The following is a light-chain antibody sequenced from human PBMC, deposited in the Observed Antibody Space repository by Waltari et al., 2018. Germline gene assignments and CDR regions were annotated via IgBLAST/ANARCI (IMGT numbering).Light chain of an antibody. V-gene: IGKV1-39*01. CDR2: GAS. Sequence: DIQMTQSPSALSESVGDRVTITCRASQSISNFLIWYQQKPGKAPKLLIYGASTLQTGVPSRFSGSGSGTDFTLTISSVQPEDFAAYYCQQSYRIPPTFGGGTKVEI. CDR1: QSISNF. J-gene: IGKJ4*01. CDR3: QQSYRIPPT.